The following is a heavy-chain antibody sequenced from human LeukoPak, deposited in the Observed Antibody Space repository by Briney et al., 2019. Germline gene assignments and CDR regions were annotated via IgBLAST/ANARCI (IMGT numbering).Heavy chain of an antibody. CDR2: IYYSGST. V-gene: IGHV4-38-2*02. CDR3: ARSRWGDIVVVPAGDPFDY. Sequence: SETLSLTCTVSGYSITNGYYWGWIRQPPGKGLEWIGSIYYSGSTYYNPSLKSRVTISVDTSKNQFSLKLSSVTAADTAVYYCARSRWGDIVVVPAGDPFDYWGQGTLVTVSS. CDR1: GYSITNGYY. D-gene: IGHD2-2*01. J-gene: IGHJ4*02.